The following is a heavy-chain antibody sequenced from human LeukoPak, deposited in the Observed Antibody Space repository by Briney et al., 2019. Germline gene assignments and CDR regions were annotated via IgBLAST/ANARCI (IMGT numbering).Heavy chain of an antibody. Sequence: SETLSLTCTVSGGSISSIIYYWGWIRQPPGKGLEWIGTIYYSGSTYYNLSLKGRVTISVDTSRNQFSLKLSSVTAADTAVYYCARHSRSVDYGSGSYTWDYWGQGTLVTVSS. D-gene: IGHD3-10*01. J-gene: IGHJ4*02. CDR1: GGSISSIIYY. CDR2: IYYSGST. CDR3: ARHSRSVDYGSGSYTWDY. V-gene: IGHV4-39*01.